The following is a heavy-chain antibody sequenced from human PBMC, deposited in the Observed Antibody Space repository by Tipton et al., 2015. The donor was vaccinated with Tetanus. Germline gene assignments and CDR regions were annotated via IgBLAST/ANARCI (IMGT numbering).Heavy chain of an antibody. CDR1: GFTFDDYA. V-gene: IGHV3-20*04. J-gene: IGHJ2*01. CDR2: INWNGGTT. CDR3: VKEERSGWVNWYFDL. Sequence: SLRLSCAASGFTFDDYAMSWVRQAPGKGLEWVPGINWNGGTTGYGDSVKGRFTISRDNAKNSLYLQMDSLRAGDTALYYCVKEERSGWVNWYFDLWGRGTLVTVSS. D-gene: IGHD6-19*01.